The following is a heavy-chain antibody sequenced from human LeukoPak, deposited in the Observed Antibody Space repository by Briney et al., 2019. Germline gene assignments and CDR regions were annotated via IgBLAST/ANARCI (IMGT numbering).Heavy chain of an antibody. J-gene: IGHJ4*02. D-gene: IGHD3-22*01. V-gene: IGHV3-21*01. Sequence: PGGSLRLSCEASGFTFSSYSMNWVRQAPGKGLEWVSSISSSSSYIYYADSVKGRFTISRDNAKNSLYLQMNSLRAEDTAVYYCARDHYNSSGFGYYFDSWGQGTLVTVSS. CDR1: GFTFSSYS. CDR2: ISSSSSYI. CDR3: ARDHYNSSGFGYYFDS.